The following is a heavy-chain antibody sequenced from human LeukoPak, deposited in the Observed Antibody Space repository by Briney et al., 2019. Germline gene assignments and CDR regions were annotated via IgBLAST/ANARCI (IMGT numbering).Heavy chain of an antibody. J-gene: IGHJ4*02. CDR2: INPNSGGT. D-gene: IGHD3-16*01. Sequence: ASVKVSCKASGYTFTGYYMHWVRQAPGQGLEWMGWINPNSGGTNYAQKFQGRVTITADKSTSTAYMELSSLRSEDTAVYYCARDLSGGGFDYWGQGTLVTVSS. CDR1: GYTFTGYY. V-gene: IGHV1-2*02. CDR3: ARDLSGGGFDY.